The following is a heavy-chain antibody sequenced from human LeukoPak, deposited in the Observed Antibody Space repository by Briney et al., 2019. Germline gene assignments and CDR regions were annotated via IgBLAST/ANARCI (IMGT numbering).Heavy chain of an antibody. V-gene: IGHV1-2*02. D-gene: IGHD6-6*01. CDR3: ATSSSAYYFDY. CDR2: INPNSGGT. CDR1: GYIFTGYY. J-gene: IGHJ4*02. Sequence: ASVKVSCKASGYIFTGYYMHWVRQAPGQGLEWMGWINPNSGGTDYAQKFQGRVTMTRDTSISTAYMELSRLRSDDTAVYYCATSSSAYYFDYWGQGTLVTVSS.